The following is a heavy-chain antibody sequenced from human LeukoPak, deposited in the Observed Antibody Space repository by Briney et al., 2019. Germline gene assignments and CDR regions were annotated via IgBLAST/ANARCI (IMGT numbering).Heavy chain of an antibody. CDR2: IYPGDSDT. D-gene: IGHD2-2*01. CDR1: GYSFTSYW. J-gene: IGHJ3*02. V-gene: IGHV5-51*01. CDR3: ARSPLYCSSTSCYPNAFDI. Sequence: GESLKISCKGSGYSFTSYWIGWVRQMPGKGLEWMGIIYPGDSDTRYSPSFQGQVTISADKSISTAYLQWSSLKTSDTAMYYCARSPLYCSSTSCYPNAFDIWGQGTMVTVSS.